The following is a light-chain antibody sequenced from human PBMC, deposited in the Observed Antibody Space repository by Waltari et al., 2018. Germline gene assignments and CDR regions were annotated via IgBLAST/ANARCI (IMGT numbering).Light chain of an antibody. CDR3: CSYAGSYVYV. Sequence: QSALTQPRSVSGSPGQSVTISCTGTSSDVGGYNYVSWYQQRPGKAPKVMIYDVNNRPSGVPVRVPGSKSGNTASLTISGLQAEDEADYDCCSYAGSYVYVFGTGTKVSVL. CDR2: DVN. V-gene: IGLV2-11*01. J-gene: IGLJ1*01. CDR1: SSDVGGYNY.